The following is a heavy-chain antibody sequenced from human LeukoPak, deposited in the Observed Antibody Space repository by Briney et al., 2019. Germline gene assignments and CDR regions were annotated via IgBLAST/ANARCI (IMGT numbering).Heavy chain of an antibody. V-gene: IGHV6-1*01. CDR2: TYYGSKWYN. J-gene: IGHJ4*02. Sequence: SQTLSLTCAISGDSVSSNSAAWNWIRQSPSRGLEWLGRTYYGSKWYNDYAVSVKSRITINPDTSKNQFSLQLNSVTPEDTAVYYCASNSRGYSGYDLYYFDYWGQGTLVTVSS. CDR3: ASNSRGYSGYDLYYFDY. D-gene: IGHD5-12*01. CDR1: GDSVSSNSAA.